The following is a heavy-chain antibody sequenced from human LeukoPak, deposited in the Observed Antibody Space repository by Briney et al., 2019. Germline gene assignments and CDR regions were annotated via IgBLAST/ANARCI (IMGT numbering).Heavy chain of an antibody. CDR2: ISGSGGST. D-gene: IGHD1-26*01. Sequence: PGGSLRLSCAASGFTFSSYAMSWVRQAPGKGPEWVSAISGSGGSTYYAGSVKGRFTISRDNSKNTLYLQMNSLRAEDTAVYYCAKRGSIVGATFYDYWGQGTLVTVSS. V-gene: IGHV3-23*01. CDR1: GFTFSSYA. CDR3: AKRGSIVGATFYDY. J-gene: IGHJ4*02.